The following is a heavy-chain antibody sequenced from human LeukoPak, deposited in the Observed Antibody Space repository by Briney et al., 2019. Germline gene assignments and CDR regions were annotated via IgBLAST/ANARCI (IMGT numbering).Heavy chain of an antibody. J-gene: IGHJ4*02. CDR2: IYYSGST. V-gene: IGHV4-59*01. CDR1: GGSISSYY. CDR3: ARGSGFWSGYYFFDY. D-gene: IGHD3-3*01. Sequence: SETLSLTCTVSGGSISSYYWSWIRQPPGKRLEWIGYIYYSGSTSYNPSLESRVTISVDTSKNQFSLKLSSVTAADTAVYYCARGSGFWSGYYFFDYWGQGTLVTVSS.